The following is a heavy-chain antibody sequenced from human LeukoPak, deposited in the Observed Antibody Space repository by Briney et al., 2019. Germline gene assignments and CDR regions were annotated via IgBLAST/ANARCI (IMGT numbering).Heavy chain of an antibody. CDR2: IGTAGDT. Sequence: PGGSLRLSCAASGFTFSSYWMSWVRQATGKGLEWVSAIGTAGDTYYPGSVKGRFTISRENAKNSLYLQMNSLRAGDTAVYYCTRAYYYGSGSYYASRGYYGMDVWGQGTTVTVSS. D-gene: IGHD3-10*01. CDR1: GFTFSSYW. CDR3: TRAYYYGSGSYYASRGYYGMDV. J-gene: IGHJ6*02. V-gene: IGHV3-13*01.